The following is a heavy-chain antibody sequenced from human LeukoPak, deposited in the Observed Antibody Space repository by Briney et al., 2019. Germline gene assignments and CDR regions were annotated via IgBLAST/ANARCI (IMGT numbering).Heavy chain of an antibody. V-gene: IGHV3-30*18. D-gene: IGHD2-2*01. CDR1: GFTFSSYG. Sequence: GGSLRLSCASSGFTFSSYGMHWVRQAPGKGREGVAVISYEGSNKYYADSVKGRFTISRDNYKNTLYLQMNSLRAEDTAVYYCAQDQRYCSSTSCYLDYYYYGMDVWGQGTTVTVSS. CDR3: AQDQRYCSSTSCYLDYYYYGMDV. J-gene: IGHJ6*02. CDR2: ISYEGSNK.